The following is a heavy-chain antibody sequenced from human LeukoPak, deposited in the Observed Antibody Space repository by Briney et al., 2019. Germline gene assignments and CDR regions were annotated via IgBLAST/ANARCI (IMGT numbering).Heavy chain of an antibody. J-gene: IGHJ6*03. V-gene: IGHV3-30*02. CDR1: GFTFSSYG. Sequence: GGSLRLSCAASGFTFSSYGMHWVRQAPGKGLEWVALITYDGSNEYYADSVKGRFTISRDNSKNTLYLQMNSLRLEDTAVFYCAKERRGYYMDVWGNGTTVTVSS. CDR2: ITYDGSNE. CDR3: AKERRGYYMDV.